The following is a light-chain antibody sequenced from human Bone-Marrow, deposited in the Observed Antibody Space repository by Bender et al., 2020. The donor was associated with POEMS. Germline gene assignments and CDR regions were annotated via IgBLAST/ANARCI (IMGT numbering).Light chain of an antibody. CDR1: SNDIRNFKS. CDR3: CSYAGSSTRI. CDR2: GVT. Sequence: QSALTQPPSVSGSPGQSVTISCTGTSNDIRNFKSVSWYQQHPGKAPKVLIFGVTNRPSGVPDRFSGSESGDTASLIISGLQTGDEADYYCCSYAGSSTRIFGAGTKLTVL. J-gene: IGLJ2*01. V-gene: IGLV2-18*02.